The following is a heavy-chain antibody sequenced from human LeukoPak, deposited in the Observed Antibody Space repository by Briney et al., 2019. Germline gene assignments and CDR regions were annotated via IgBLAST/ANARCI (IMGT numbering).Heavy chain of an antibody. CDR2: ISSSSSYI. D-gene: IGHD1-1*01. V-gene: IGHV3-21*01. Sequence: PGGSLRLSCAASGFTFSSYSMNWVRQAPGKGLEWVSSISSSSSYIYYADSAKGRFTISRDNAKNSLYLQMNSLRAEDTAVYYCARDGSRTTGTTLYYYGMDVWGQGTTVTVSS. J-gene: IGHJ6*02. CDR3: ARDGSRTTGTTLYYYGMDV. CDR1: GFTFSSYS.